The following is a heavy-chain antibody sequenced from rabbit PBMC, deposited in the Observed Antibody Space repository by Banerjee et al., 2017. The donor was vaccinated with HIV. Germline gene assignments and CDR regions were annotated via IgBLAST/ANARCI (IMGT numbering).Heavy chain of an antibody. CDR1: GFSFSSSYY. Sequence: QSLEESGGDLVKPGASLTLTCTASGFSFSSSYYMCWVRQAPGKGLEWIACIYAGSGGSTHYASWAKGRFTISKTSSTTVTLQMTSLTAADTATCFCARDGGSSLNLFFELWGPGTLVTVS. CDR3: ARDGGSSLNLFFEL. J-gene: IGHJ4*01. D-gene: IGHD8-1*01. V-gene: IGHV1S40*01. CDR2: IYAGSGGST.